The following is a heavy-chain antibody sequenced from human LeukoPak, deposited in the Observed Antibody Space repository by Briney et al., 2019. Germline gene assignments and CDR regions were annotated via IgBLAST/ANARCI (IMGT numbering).Heavy chain of an antibody. D-gene: IGHD3-3*01. CDR3: ARVEESASFDP. CDR1: GFTFSSYG. Sequence: SGGSLRFSCAASGFTFSSYGMHWVRQAPGKVLEWVAVISYDGSNKYYADSVKGRFTISRDNAKNSLYLQMNSLRAEDTAVYYCARVEESASFDPWGQGTLVTVSS. J-gene: IGHJ5*02. V-gene: IGHV3-30*03. CDR2: ISYDGSNK.